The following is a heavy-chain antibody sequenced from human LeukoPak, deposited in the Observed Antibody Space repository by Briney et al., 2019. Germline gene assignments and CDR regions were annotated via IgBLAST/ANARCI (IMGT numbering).Heavy chain of an antibody. CDR2: IYTSGST. D-gene: IGHD2-2*01. Sequence: SETLSLTCTVSGDSISGFYWSLSRQAAGKGLEWIGHIYTSGSTNYNPSLKSRVTMSVDMSKNQFSLKLRSVTAADTAVYYCARDVVAARGSFDYWGQGTLVTVSS. CDR3: ARDVVAARGSFDY. CDR1: GDSISGFY. J-gene: IGHJ4*02. V-gene: IGHV4-4*07.